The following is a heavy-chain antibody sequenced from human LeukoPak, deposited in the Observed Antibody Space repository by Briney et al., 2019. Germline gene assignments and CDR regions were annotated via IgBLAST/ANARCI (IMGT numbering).Heavy chain of an antibody. CDR2: IKSIPDGGTT. Sequence: PGGSLRLSCAGSGFTFSNAWMNWVRQAPGKGLEWVGRIKSIPDGGTTDYAAPVKGRFTISRDDSKNTAYLQMNSLKTEDIAVYYCATGRTFDIWGQGTMVIVSS. CDR1: GFTFSNAW. CDR3: ATGRTFDI. J-gene: IGHJ3*02. V-gene: IGHV3-15*01.